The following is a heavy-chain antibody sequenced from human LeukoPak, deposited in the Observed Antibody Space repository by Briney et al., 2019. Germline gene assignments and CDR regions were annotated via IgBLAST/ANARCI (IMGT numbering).Heavy chain of an antibody. Sequence: ASVKVSCKASGYTFTGYYMHWVRQAPGQGLEWMGWVNPNSGDTNYAQKFQGRVTMNRDTSISTAYVELSRLRSDDTAVYYCARDPVTIFGVIMFNWFDPWGQGTLVTVSS. D-gene: IGHD3-3*01. CDR1: GYTFTGYY. V-gene: IGHV1-2*02. CDR2: VNPNSGDT. CDR3: ARDPVTIFGVIMFNWFDP. J-gene: IGHJ5*02.